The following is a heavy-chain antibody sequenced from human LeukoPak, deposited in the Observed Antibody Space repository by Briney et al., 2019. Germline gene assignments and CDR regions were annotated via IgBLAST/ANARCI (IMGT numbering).Heavy chain of an antibody. Sequence: SQTLSLTCAVSGGSISSGSYSWSWIRQPPGKGLECIGYIYHSGSTYYSPSLKSRVTISVDRSKNQFSLRLSSVTAADTAVYYCARDLSLEWYYGMDVWGQGTTVTASS. J-gene: IGHJ6*02. D-gene: IGHD3-3*01. V-gene: IGHV4-30-2*01. CDR3: ARDLSLEWYYGMDV. CDR2: IYHSGST. CDR1: GGSISSGSYS.